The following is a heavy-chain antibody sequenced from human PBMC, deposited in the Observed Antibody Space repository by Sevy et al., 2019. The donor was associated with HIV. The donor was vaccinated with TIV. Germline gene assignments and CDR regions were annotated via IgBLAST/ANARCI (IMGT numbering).Heavy chain of an antibody. CDR1: GFTFSDHY. J-gene: IGHJ3*02. CDR3: AREGWFGEFDAFDI. CDR2: TRNKANSYTT. D-gene: IGHD3-10*01. Sequence: GGSLRLSCAASGFTFSDHYMDWVRQAPGKGLEWVGRTRNKANSYTTEYAASVKGRFTISRDDSKNSLYLQMNGLKTEDTAVYYCAREGWFGEFDAFDIWGQGTMVTVSS. V-gene: IGHV3-72*01.